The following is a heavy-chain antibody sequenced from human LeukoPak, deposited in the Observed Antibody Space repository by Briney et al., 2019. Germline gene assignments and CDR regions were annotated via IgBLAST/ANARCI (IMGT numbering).Heavy chain of an antibody. Sequence: ASVKVSCKASGYTFTSYDINRVRQATGQGLEWVGWMNPNSGNTGYAQKFQGRVTMTRNTSISTAYMELSSLRSEDTAVYYCARVGREVGATRGYFDYWGQGTLVTVSS. CDR3: ARVGREVGATRGYFDY. V-gene: IGHV1-8*01. J-gene: IGHJ4*02. CDR2: MNPNSGNT. CDR1: GYTFTSYD. D-gene: IGHD1-26*01.